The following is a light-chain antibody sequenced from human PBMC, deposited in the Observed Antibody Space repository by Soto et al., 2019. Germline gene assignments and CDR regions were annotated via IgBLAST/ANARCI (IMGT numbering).Light chain of an antibody. Sequence: QSALTQPASVSGSPGQSITIYCTGTSSDIGGYNFVSWYQQHPGKAPKLMFYDVTNRPSGVSNRFSGSKSGKTASLTISGLQAEDEAVYYCSSYTSTNTVVFGGGTKLTVL. V-gene: IGLV2-14*03. CDR2: DVT. CDR1: SSDIGGYNF. CDR3: SSYTSTNTVV. J-gene: IGLJ2*01.